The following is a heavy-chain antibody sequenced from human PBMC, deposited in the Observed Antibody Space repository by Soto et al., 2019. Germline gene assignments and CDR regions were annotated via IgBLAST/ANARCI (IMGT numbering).Heavy chain of an antibody. Sequence: SETLSLTCTVSGGSISSSSYYWGWIRQPPGKGLEWIGSIYYSGSTYYNPSLKSRVTISVDTSKNQFSLKLSSVTAADTAVYYCARRRMYGDPFDYWGQGTLVTVSS. CDR1: GGSISSSSYY. V-gene: IGHV4-39*01. CDR3: ARRRMYGDPFDY. CDR2: IYYSGST. D-gene: IGHD4-17*01. J-gene: IGHJ4*02.